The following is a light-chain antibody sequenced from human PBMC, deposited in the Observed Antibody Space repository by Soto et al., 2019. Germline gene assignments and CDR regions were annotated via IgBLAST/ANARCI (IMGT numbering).Light chain of an antibody. CDR2: DVS. Sequence: QSALTQPRSVSGSLGQSVTISCTGTSSDVGAYNYVSWYQQHPGKAPKVMIYDVSDRPSGVPDRFSGSKSGNTASLTISGLQDEDESDYYCCSYAGSPRDVLGTGTKLTVL. J-gene: IGLJ1*01. V-gene: IGLV2-11*01. CDR1: SSDVGAYNY. CDR3: CSYAGSPRDV.